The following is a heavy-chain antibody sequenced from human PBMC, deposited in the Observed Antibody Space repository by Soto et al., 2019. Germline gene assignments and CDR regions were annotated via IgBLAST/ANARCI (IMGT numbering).Heavy chain of an antibody. CDR2: IIPIFDTT. Sequence: QVQLVQSGAEVKKPGSSVKVSCKASGGTFNSNAISWARQASGQGLEWMGGIIPIFDTTNYAQKFRGRVTITADDATNTAFMELTSLRAEDTAVYYSARGPCGGDCFDYWGQGTLVTVSS. V-gene: IGHV1-69*12. CDR1: GGTFNSNA. D-gene: IGHD2-21*01. CDR3: ARGPCGGDCFDY. J-gene: IGHJ4*02.